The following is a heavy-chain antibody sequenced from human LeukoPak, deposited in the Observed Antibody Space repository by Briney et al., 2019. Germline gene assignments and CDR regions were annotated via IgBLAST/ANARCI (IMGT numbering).Heavy chain of an antibody. V-gene: IGHV4-59*01. CDR2: IYYSGST. J-gene: IGHJ5*02. CDR3: ARIRFLEWFDP. Sequence: SETLSHTCTVWGGSISSYYWSWIRQPPGKGLEWIGYIYYSGSTNYTPSLKSRVTISVDTSKNQFSLKLSSVTAADTAVYYCARIRFLEWFDPWGQGTLVTVSS. CDR1: GGSISSYY. D-gene: IGHD3-3*01.